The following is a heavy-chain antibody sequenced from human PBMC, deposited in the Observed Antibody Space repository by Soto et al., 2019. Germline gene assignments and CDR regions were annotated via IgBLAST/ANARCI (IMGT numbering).Heavy chain of an antibody. CDR3: ASYSSNSCCGFDY. CDR2: INNSGSK. V-gene: IGHV4-34*01. Sequence: SETLSLTCAVYGGSFSCYCWISIRQHPGKGLPWIGAINNSGSKKYNPSIKTRVTISVDKSKNQFSLKMSSVTAADTAVYYCASYSSNSCCGFDYWGQGTLVTVSS. J-gene: IGHJ4*02. CDR1: GGSFSCYC. D-gene: IGHD2-2*01.